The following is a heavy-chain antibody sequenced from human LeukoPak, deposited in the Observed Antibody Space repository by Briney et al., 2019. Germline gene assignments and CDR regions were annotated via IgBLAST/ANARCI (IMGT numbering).Heavy chain of an antibody. J-gene: IGHJ4*02. Sequence: GRSLRLSCAASGFTFSSYSMIWVRQPPGKGLEWVSSIFPSGGEIHYADSVRGRFTISRDNSKSTLSLQMNSLRAEDTAIYYCATYRQVLLPFESWGQETLVTVSS. D-gene: IGHD2-8*02. CDR3: ATYRQVLLPFES. V-gene: IGHV3-23*01. CDR1: GFTFSSYS. CDR2: IFPSGGEI.